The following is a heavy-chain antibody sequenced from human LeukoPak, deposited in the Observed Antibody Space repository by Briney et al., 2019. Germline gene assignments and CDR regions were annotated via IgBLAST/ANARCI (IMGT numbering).Heavy chain of an antibody. CDR2: ISSSGSTI. CDR3: ARDLSSGYEFDY. Sequence: GGSLRLSCAASGLTFSDYYMSWIRQAPGKGLEWVSYISSSGSTIYYADSVKGRFTISRDNAKNSLYLQMNSLRAEDTAVYYCARDLSSGYEFDYWGQGTLVTVSS. CDR1: GLTFSDYY. V-gene: IGHV3-11*01. D-gene: IGHD3-22*01. J-gene: IGHJ4*02.